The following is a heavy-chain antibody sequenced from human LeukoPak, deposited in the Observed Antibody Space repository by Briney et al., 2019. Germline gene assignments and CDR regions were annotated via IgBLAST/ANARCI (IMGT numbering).Heavy chain of an antibody. CDR3: ARVVTDYYYYGMDV. V-gene: IGHV4-59*01. J-gene: IGHJ6*02. D-gene: IGHD4-11*01. CDR2: IYYSGST. Sequence: SETLSLTCTVSGGFISSYYWSWIRQPPGKGLEWIGYIYYSGSTNYNPSLKSRVTISVDTSKNQFSLKLSSVTAADTAVYYCARVVTDYYYYGMDVWGQGTTVTVSS. CDR1: GGFISSYY.